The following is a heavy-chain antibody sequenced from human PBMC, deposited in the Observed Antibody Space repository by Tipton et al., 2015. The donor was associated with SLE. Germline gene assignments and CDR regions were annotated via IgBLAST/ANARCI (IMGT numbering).Heavy chain of an antibody. D-gene: IGHD4-23*01. CDR3: ARAPRGVGTQYYFDY. V-gene: IGHV4-59*11. Sequence: TLSLTCTVSGGSISSHYWSWIRQPPGKGLEWIGYIYYSGSTNYNPSLKSRVTISVDTSKNQFSLKLSSVTAADTAVYYCARAPRGVGTQYYFDYWGQGTLVTVSS. CDR2: IYYSGST. CDR1: GGSISSHY. J-gene: IGHJ4*02.